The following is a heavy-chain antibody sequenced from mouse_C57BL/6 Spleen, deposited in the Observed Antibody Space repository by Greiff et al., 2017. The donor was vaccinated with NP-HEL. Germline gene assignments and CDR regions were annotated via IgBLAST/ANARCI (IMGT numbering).Heavy chain of an antibody. J-gene: IGHJ4*01. CDR3: ARVTTVVAGDYAMDY. CDR1: GFTISSYA. Sequence: DVMLVESGGGLVKPGGSLKLSCAASGFTISSYAMSWVRQTPEKRLEWVATISDGGRYTYYPDNVKGGFTISRDNAKNNLYLQMSHLKSEDTAMSSCARVTTVVAGDYAMDYWGQGTSVTVSS. D-gene: IGHD1-1*01. CDR2: ISDGGRYT. V-gene: IGHV5-4*03.